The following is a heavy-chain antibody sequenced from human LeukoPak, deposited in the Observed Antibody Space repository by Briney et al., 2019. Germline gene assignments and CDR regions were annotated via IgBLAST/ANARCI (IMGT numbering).Heavy chain of an antibody. CDR2: INHSGST. CDR3: ARGQGDGYNLDWFDP. Sequence: SETLSLTCAVYGGSFSGYYWSWIRQPPGKGLEWIGEINHSGSTNYNPSLKSRVTISVDTSKNQFSLKLSSVTAADTAVYYCARGQGDGYNLDWFDPWGQGTLVTVSS. J-gene: IGHJ5*02. V-gene: IGHV4-34*01. D-gene: IGHD5-24*01. CDR1: GGSFSGYY.